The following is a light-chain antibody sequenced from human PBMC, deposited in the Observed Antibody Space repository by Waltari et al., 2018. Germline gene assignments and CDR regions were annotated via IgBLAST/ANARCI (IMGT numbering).Light chain of an antibody. V-gene: IGKV3-20*01. CDR3: QHYVSLPVT. Sequence: EIVLTHSPGTLSLSPGERATLSCRASQSVSRALAWYQQNPGQAPRLLIYGASNRATGIPDRFSGSGSGTDFSLIISRLEPEDFAVYYCQHYVSLPVTFGQGTKVEIK. CDR1: QSVSRA. J-gene: IGKJ1*01. CDR2: GAS.